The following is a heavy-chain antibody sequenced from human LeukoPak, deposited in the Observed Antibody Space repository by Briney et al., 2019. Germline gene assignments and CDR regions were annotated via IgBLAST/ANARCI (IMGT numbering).Heavy chain of an antibody. V-gene: IGHV5-51*01. J-gene: IGHJ4*02. CDR2: IYPGDSDT. Sequence: GESLKISCKASGHTFTNYWIGWVRQMPGKGLEWMGIIYPGDSDTRYSPSFQGQVTISADKSISTAYLQWSSLKASDTAMYYCARLDTAMGYSSGANFDYWGQGTLVTVSS. D-gene: IGHD5-18*01. CDR1: GHTFTNYW. CDR3: ARLDTAMGYSSGANFDY.